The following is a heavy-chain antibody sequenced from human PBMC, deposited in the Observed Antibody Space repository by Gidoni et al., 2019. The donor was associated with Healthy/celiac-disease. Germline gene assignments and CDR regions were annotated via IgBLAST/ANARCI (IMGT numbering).Heavy chain of an antibody. D-gene: IGHD3-22*01. CDR2: IIPIFGTA. J-gene: IGHJ4*02. CDR3: ARDRSYTYYYDSSGYSRRKYYFDY. Sequence: QVQLVQSGAEVKKPGSSVKVSCKASGGTFSSYAISWVRQAPGQGLEWMGGIIPIFGTANYAQKFQGRVTITADKSTSTAYMELSSLRSEDTAVYYCARDRSYTYYYDSSGYSRRKYYFDYWGQGTLVTVSS. CDR1: GGTFSSYA. V-gene: IGHV1-69*06.